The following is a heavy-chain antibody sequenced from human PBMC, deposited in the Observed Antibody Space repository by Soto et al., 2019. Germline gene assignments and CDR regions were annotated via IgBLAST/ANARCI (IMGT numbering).Heavy chain of an antibody. J-gene: IGHJ4*02. Sequence: AASVKVSCKASGYTFTSYAMHWVRQAPGQRLEWMGWINAGNGNTKYSQKFQGRVTITRDTSASTAYMELSSLRSEDTAVYYCARAPRPGYIAVAGPFDYWGQGTLVTVSS. CDR3: ARAPRPGYIAVAGPFDY. CDR2: INAGNGNT. V-gene: IGHV1-3*01. D-gene: IGHD6-19*01. CDR1: GYTFTSYA.